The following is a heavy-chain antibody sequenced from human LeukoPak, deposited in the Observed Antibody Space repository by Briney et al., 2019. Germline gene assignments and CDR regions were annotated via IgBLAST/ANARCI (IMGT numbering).Heavy chain of an antibody. D-gene: IGHD3-10*01. Sequence: SETLSLTCAVSGGSFSGYYWSWIRQPPGKGLEWIGEINHSGSTNYNPSLKSRVTISVDTSTNHFSLKLSSVTAADTAVYYCARGSVLLWFGELSDWGQGTLVTVSS. CDR2: INHSGST. J-gene: IGHJ4*02. CDR3: ARGSVLLWFGELSD. V-gene: IGHV4-34*01. CDR1: GGSFSGYY.